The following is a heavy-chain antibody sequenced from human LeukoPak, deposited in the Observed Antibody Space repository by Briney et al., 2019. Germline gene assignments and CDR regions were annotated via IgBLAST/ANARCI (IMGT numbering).Heavy chain of an antibody. Sequence: PSETLSLTCTVSGGSISSYYWSWIRQPPGKGLEWIGYIYYSGSTNYNPSLKSRVTISVDTSKNQFSLKLSSVTAADTAVYYCAGSMGSSWYWFDLWGQGTLVTVSS. D-gene: IGHD6-13*01. CDR1: GGSISSYY. CDR2: IYYSGST. V-gene: IGHV4-59*01. CDR3: AGSMGSSWYWFDL. J-gene: IGHJ5*02.